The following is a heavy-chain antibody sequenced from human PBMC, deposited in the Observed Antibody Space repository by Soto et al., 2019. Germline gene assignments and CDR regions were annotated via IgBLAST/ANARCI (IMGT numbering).Heavy chain of an antibody. Sequence: QVQLVQSGAEVKKPGSSVKVSCKASGGTFSSYAISWVRQAPGQGLDWMGGIIPIFGTANYAQKFQGRVKLTADESTSTAYMELSSLRSEDTSVYYGDREGLCYDSLWGQGTLVTVSS. CDR1: GGTFSSYA. J-gene: IGHJ4*02. D-gene: IGHD5-12*01. CDR3: DREGLCYDSL. CDR2: IIPIFGTA. V-gene: IGHV1-69*01.